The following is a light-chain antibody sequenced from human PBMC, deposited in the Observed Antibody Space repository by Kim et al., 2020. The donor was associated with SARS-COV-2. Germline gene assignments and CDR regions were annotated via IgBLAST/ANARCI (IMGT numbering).Light chain of an antibody. CDR2: ENN. CDR3: QSYDSGIWV. J-gene: IGLJ3*02. Sequence: NFMLTQPHSVSESPGKTVTISCTRSSGSSASNYVQWYQQRPGSAPTAVIYENNRRPSGVPDRFSGSIDSSSSSASLSISGLKTGDEADYYCQSYDSGIWVFGGGTQLTVL. V-gene: IGLV6-57*03. CDR1: SGSSASNY.